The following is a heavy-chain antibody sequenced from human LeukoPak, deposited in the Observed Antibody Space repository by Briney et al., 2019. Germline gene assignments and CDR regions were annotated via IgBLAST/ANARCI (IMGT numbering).Heavy chain of an antibody. V-gene: IGHV4-59*01. CDR2: IYYSGST. Sequence: SETLSLTCTVSGDSISRYYWNWIRQPPGKRLEWIGYIYYSGSTNYNPSLKSRVTIDTSKSQFSLKLNSVTAADAAVYYCARGGTVVTPGRLDFDYWGQGTLVTVSS. D-gene: IGHD4-23*01. CDR1: GDSISRYY. J-gene: IGHJ4*02. CDR3: ARGGTVVTPGRLDFDY.